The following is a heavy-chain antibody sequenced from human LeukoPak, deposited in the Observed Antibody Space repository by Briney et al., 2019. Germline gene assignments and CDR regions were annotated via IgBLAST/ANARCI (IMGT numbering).Heavy chain of an antibody. CDR1: GGTFSSYA. CDR2: IIPILGIA. V-gene: IGHV1-69*04. J-gene: IGHJ4*02. Sequence: ASVKVSCKASGGTFSSYAISWVRQAPGQGLEWMRRIIPILGIANYAQKFQGRVTITADKSTSTAYMELSSLRSEDTAVYYCARDEDYGDLFDYWGQGTLVTVSS. D-gene: IGHD4-17*01. CDR3: ARDEDYGDLFDY.